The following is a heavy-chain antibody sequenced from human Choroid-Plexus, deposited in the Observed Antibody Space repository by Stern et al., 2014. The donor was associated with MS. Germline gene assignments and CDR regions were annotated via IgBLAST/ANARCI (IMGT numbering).Heavy chain of an antibody. V-gene: IGHV3-30*18. CDR2: ISYDGSDK. J-gene: IGHJ4*02. CDR3: AKDRQWSTSFFDY. D-gene: IGHD2-15*01. CDR1: GFTFSNFG. Sequence: VQLVESGGGVAQPGRPLILSCAASGFTFSNFGMHWVRQAPGKGLEWVAIISYDGSDKYYADSVKGRFTIFRDNSKNTLYMHRNSLRAEDTAVYSCAKDRQWSTSFFDYWGQGSLVTVSS.